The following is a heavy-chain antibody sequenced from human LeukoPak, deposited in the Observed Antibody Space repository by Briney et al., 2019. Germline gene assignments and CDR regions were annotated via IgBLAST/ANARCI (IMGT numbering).Heavy chain of an antibody. D-gene: IGHD5-18*01. V-gene: IGHV4-39*02. CDR3: ARDGYSYGDNFDY. Sequence: SETLSLTCTVSGGSISSSSYNWGWIRQPPGKGLEWIGSIYYSGSTYYNPSLKSRVTISVDTSKNQFSLKLSSVTAADTAVYYCARDGYSYGDNFDYWGQGTLVTVSS. CDR2: IYYSGST. CDR1: GGSISSSSYN. J-gene: IGHJ4*02.